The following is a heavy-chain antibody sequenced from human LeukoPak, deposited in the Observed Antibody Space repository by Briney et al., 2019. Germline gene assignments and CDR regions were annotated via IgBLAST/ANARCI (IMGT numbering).Heavy chain of an antibody. Sequence: GGSLRLSCAASGFTFSPYAMHWVRQAPAKGLNWVAFIRYDGFNEYYADSVKGRFTISRDNSKNTVYLQMNSLRAEDTAVYYCAKNLGHYDSSGFLFDYWGQGALVTVSS. D-gene: IGHD3-22*01. CDR1: GFTFSPYA. J-gene: IGHJ4*02. CDR2: IRYDGFNE. V-gene: IGHV3-30*02. CDR3: AKNLGHYDSSGFLFDY.